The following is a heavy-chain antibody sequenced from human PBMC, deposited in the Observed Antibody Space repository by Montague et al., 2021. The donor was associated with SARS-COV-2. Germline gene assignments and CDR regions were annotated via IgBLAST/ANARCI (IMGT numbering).Heavy chain of an antibody. CDR2: INHSGIT. D-gene: IGHD3-22*01. Sequence: SETLSLTCAVYGGSFSDYSWTWIRQPPGKGLEWIGEINHSGITKYNPTLKSRVTISVDASKNQLSLKLTSVTAADTAVYYCARGRVAITRRVVVFGEGFYCLDSWGQGTLVTVSS. CDR3: ARGRVAITRRVVVFGEGFYCLDS. CDR1: GGSFSDYS. V-gene: IGHV4-34*01. J-gene: IGHJ4*02.